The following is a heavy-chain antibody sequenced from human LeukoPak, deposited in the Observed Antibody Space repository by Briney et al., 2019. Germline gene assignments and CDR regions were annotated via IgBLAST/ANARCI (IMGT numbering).Heavy chain of an antibody. CDR1: GGSISSYY. CDR3: ARQVDTAMVNNYFDY. D-gene: IGHD5-18*01. V-gene: IGHV4-59*08. Sequence: SETLSLTCTVSGGSISSYYWSWIRQPPGKGLEWIGYIYYSESTNYNPSLKSRVTISVDTSKNQFSLKLSSVTAADTAVYYCARQVDTAMVNNYFDYWGQGTLVTVSS. CDR2: IYYSEST. J-gene: IGHJ4*02.